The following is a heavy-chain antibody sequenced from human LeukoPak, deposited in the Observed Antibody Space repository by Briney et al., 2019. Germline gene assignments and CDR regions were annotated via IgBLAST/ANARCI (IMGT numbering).Heavy chain of an antibody. V-gene: IGHV3-23*01. J-gene: IGHJ4*02. CDR3: AKRYGSGSYGYFDY. CDR1: GFTFSSYA. CDR2: ISGSGGST. Sequence: PGGSLRLSCAASGFTFSSYAMSWVRQAPGKGLEWVSAISGSGGSTYYADSVKGRFTISRDNSRNTLYLQMNSLRAEDTAVYYCAKRYGSGSYGYFDYWGQGTLVAVSS. D-gene: IGHD3-10*01.